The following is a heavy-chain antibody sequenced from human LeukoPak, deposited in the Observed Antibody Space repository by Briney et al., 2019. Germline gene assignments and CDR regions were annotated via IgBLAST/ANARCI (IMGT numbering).Heavy chain of an antibody. CDR3: ASHSSWRFEY. CDR1: GFTFSDYW. J-gene: IGHJ4*02. D-gene: IGHD6-13*01. V-gene: IGHV3-7*01. CDR2: IKYDGSEK. Sequence: PGRSLRLSCPASGFTFSDYWMSWVRQAPGKGLEWVANIKYDGSEKYYVDSVKGRFTISRDNAKNSLYLQMNSLRVEDTAVYYCASHSSWRFEYWGQGTLVTVSS.